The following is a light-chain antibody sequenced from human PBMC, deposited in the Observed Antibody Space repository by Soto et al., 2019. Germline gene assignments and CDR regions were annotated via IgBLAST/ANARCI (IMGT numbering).Light chain of an antibody. CDR3: CSYAGFSTLV. V-gene: IGLV1-44*01. CDR1: SSNIGSRT. Sequence: QSVLTQPPSASGSPGQRVTISCSGSSSNIGSRTVTWYQHLPGTAPKLLMFSNNQRPSGVPDRFSGSKSGTSASLAISGLQSGDEADYFCCSYAGFSTLVFGGGTKLTVL. J-gene: IGLJ3*02. CDR2: SNN.